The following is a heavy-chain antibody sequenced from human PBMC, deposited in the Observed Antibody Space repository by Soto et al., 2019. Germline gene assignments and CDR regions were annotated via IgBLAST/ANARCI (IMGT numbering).Heavy chain of an antibody. CDR1: GGSISSGGYS. CDR3: ARVPSP. Sequence: PSETLSLTCAVSGGSISSGGYSWSWIRQPPGKGLEWIAYIYHSGSTDYNPSLKIRVTISVDRSKNQFSLKLSSVTAADTAVYYCARVPSPWGQGTLVTVSS. CDR2: IYHSGST. V-gene: IGHV4-30-2*01. J-gene: IGHJ5*02.